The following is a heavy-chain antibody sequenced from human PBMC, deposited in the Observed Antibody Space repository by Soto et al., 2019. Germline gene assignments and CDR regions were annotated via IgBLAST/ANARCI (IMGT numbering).Heavy chain of an antibody. V-gene: IGHV4-34*03. Sequence: SETLSLTCAVYGGSFSGYYWSWIRQPPGKGLEWIGEINHSGSTNYNPSLKSRVTISVDTSKNQFSLKLSSVTAADTAVYYCSLLNFGEFSAQFDFWGQGTLVPVSS. CDR1: GGSFSGYY. CDR3: SLLNFGEFSAQFDF. D-gene: IGHD3-10*01. CDR2: INHSGST. J-gene: IGHJ4*02.